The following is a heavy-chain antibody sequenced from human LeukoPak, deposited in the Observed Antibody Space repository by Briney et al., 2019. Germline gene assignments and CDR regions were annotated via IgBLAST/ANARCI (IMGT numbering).Heavy chain of an antibody. Sequence: VASVKVSCKASGGTFSSYAISWVRQAPGQGLEWMGGIIPIFGTANYAQKFQGRVTITADESTSTAYMELSSLRSEGTAVYYCARGGPRLLRYFDWLSSFDYWGQGTLVTVSS. V-gene: IGHV1-69*13. CDR2: IIPIFGTA. CDR3: ARGGPRLLRYFDWLSSFDY. D-gene: IGHD3-9*01. CDR1: GGTFSSYA. J-gene: IGHJ4*02.